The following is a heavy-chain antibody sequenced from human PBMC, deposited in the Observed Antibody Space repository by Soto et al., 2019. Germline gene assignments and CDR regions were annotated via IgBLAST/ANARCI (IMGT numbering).Heavy chain of an antibody. CDR2: IIPIFGTA. CDR3: ARGRGYCSSTSCYIFCYYGMDV. J-gene: IGHJ6*02. CDR1: GGTFSSYA. D-gene: IGHD2-2*02. V-gene: IGHV1-69*01. Sequence: QVQLVQSGAEVKKPGSSVKVSCKASGGTFSSYAISWVRQAPGQGLEWMGGIIPIFGTANYAQKFQGRVTITAEESTRTAYMELRSLRSEDTAVYYCARGRGYCSSTSCYIFCYYGMDVWGQGTTVTVSS.